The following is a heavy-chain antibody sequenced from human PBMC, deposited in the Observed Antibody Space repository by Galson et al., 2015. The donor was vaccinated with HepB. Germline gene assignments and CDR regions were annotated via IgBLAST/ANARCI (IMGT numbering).Heavy chain of an antibody. CDR3: ARDMLSGSGSYYRSMNWYFDL. J-gene: IGHJ2*01. CDR1: GFTFSSYS. Sequence: SLRLSCAASGFTFSSYSMNWVRQAPGKGLEWVSSISSSSSYIYYADSVKGRFTISRDNAKNSLYLQMNSLRAEDTAVYYCARDMLSGSGSYYRSMNWYFDLRGRGTLVTVSS. V-gene: IGHV3-21*01. CDR2: ISSSSSYI. D-gene: IGHD3-10*01.